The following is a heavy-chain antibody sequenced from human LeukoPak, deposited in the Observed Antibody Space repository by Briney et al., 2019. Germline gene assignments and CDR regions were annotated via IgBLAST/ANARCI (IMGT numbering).Heavy chain of an antibody. CDR1: GGSINSYY. J-gene: IGHJ4*02. V-gene: IGHV4-34*01. CDR2: INHSGST. CDR3: ARGFELKSIAARIYYFDY. D-gene: IGHD6-6*01. Sequence: SETLSLTCTVSGGSINSYYWSWIRQPPGKGLEWIGEINHSGSTNYNPSLKSRVTISVDTSKNQFSLKLSSVTAADTAVYYCARGFELKSIAARIYYFDYWGQGTLVTVSS.